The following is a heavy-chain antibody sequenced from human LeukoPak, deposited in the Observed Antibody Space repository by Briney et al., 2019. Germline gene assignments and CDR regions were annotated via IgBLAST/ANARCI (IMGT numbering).Heavy chain of an antibody. J-gene: IGHJ4*02. V-gene: IGHV1-69*05. CDR2: IIPIFGTA. CDR1: GGTFSSYA. CDR3: ARDPGYGGGGYYFDY. Sequence: ASVKVSCKASGGTFSSYAISWVRQAPGQGLEWMGRIIPIFGTANYAQKFRGRVTVTTDESTSTAYMELSSLRSEDTAVYYCARDPGYGGGGYYFDYWGQGTLVTVSS. D-gene: IGHD5-18*01.